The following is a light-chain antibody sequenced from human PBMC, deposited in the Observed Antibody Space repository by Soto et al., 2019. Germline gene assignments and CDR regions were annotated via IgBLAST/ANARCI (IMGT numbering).Light chain of an antibody. Sequence: QSALTQPPSVSGAPGQTVTISCTGSSSNLGAVFDVHWYQQLPGTAPKLLIYNNNNRPSGVPDRFSASKSGTSASLAITGLQPEDEADYYCQSYDSSLSDVLFGGGTKLTVL. V-gene: IGLV1-40*01. CDR2: NNN. CDR1: SSNLGAVFD. J-gene: IGLJ2*01. CDR3: QSYDSSLSDVL.